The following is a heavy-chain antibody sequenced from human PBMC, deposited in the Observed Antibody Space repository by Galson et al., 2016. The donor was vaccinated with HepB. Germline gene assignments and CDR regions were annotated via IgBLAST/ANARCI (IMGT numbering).Heavy chain of an antibody. D-gene: IGHD3-9*01. CDR1: GFSFSDYP. CDR3: ARNRRGEFGWLLASYFDY. CDR2: ISNDGSNK. Sequence: SLRLSCAASGFSFSDYPMHWVRQAPGKGLEWVALISNDGSNKDYADPVKGRFTISRDNSKNTLYLRMNSLRVEDTAVYYCARNRRGEFGWLLASYFDYWGRGTPVTVSS. J-gene: IGHJ4*02. V-gene: IGHV3-30-3*01.